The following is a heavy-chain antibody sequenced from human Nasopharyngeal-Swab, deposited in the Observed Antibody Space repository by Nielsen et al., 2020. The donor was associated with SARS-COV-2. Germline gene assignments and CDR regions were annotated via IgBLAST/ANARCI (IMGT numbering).Heavy chain of an antibody. J-gene: IGHJ6*02. D-gene: IGHD2-2*01. CDR2: IIPIFGTA. Sequence: SVKVSCKASGGTFSSYAISWVRQAPGQGLEWMGGIIPIFGTANYAQKFQGRVTITADESTSTAYMELSSLRSEDTAVYYCARDRYCSSTSCYARFGEPLPYYYYYYGMDVWDQGTTVTASS. CDR1: GGTFSSYA. CDR3: ARDRYCSSTSCYARFGEPLPYYYYYYGMDV. V-gene: IGHV1-69*13.